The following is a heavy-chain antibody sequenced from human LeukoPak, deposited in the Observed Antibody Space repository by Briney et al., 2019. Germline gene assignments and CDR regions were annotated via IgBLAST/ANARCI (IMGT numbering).Heavy chain of an antibody. V-gene: IGHV3-13*01. D-gene: IGHD6-19*01. J-gene: IGHJ4*02. Sequence: GGSLRLSCAASGFTFIDYDMHWVRQVIGKGLEWVSAVGIRGDTHYSGSVKGRFTISRENAESSLYLQMNSLRAEDTAVYYCARGGIQVSGIDEFDYWGQGTLVTVSS. CDR3: ARGGIQVSGIDEFDY. CDR1: GFTFIDYD. CDR2: VGIRGDT.